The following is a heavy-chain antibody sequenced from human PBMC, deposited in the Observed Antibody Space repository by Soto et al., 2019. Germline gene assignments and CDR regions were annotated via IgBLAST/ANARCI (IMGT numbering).Heavy chain of an antibody. J-gene: IGHJ6*03. CDR2: ISSSGSTI. Sequence: GGSLRLSCAASGFTFSDYYMSWIRQAPGKGLEWVSYISSSGSTIYYADSVKGRFTISRDNAKNSLYLQMNSLRAEDTAVYYCARVPVAATYYYYYYMDVWGKGTTVTVSS. V-gene: IGHV3-11*01. CDR1: GFTFSDYY. CDR3: ARVPVAATYYYYYYMDV. D-gene: IGHD2-15*01.